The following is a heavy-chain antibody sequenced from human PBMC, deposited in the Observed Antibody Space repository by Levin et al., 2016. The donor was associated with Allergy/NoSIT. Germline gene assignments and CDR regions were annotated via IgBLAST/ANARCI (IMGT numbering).Heavy chain of an antibody. CDR2: ISSSGGTT. CDR1: GFSLSSYA. V-gene: IGHV3-23*01. CDR3: AKGARGTTPAFDV. D-gene: IGHD3-16*01. Sequence: GESLKISCEGSGFSLSSYAMSWVRQAPGKGLEWVSGISSSGGTTYYADSVKGRFTISRDNSKNTLYLQINSLRAEDTAVYSCAKGARGTTPAFDVWGQGTMVTVSS. J-gene: IGHJ3*01.